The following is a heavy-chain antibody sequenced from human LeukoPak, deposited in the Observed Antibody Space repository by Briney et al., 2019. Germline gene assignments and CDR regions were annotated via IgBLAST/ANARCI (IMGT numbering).Heavy chain of an antibody. D-gene: IGHD1-26*01. CDR3: ARDAPSGSYYRAADY. J-gene: IGHJ4*02. CDR2: ISSSSSYI. CDR1: GFTFCSYS. Sequence: GGSLRLSCAASGFTFCSYSMNWVRQAPGKGLEWVSSISSSSSYIYYADSVKGRFTISRDNAKNSLYLQMNSLRAEDTAVYYCARDAPSGSYYRAADYWGQGTLVTVSS. V-gene: IGHV3-21*01.